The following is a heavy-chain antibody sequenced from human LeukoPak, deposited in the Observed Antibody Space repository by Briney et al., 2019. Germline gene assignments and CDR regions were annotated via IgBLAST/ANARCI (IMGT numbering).Heavy chain of an antibody. CDR2: VYYSGST. CDR3: ARRLRGFDS. D-gene: IGHD5-12*01. J-gene: IGHJ5*01. CDR1: GGSVSSSSYY. Sequence: SETLSLTCTVSGGSVSSSSYYWGWIRQPPGKGLEWIGSVYYSGSTYYNPSLKSRVTISVDTSKNQFSLKLSSVTAADTALYYCARRLRGFDSWGQGTLVAVSS. V-gene: IGHV4-39*01.